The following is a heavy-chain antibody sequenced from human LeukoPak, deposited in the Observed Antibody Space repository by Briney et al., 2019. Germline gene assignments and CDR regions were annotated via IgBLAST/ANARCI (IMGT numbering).Heavy chain of an antibody. J-gene: IGHJ4*02. CDR1: GFSISSYG. CDR2: ISYDGIKK. Sequence: PGRSLRLSCAASGFSISSYGMHWVRQALGKGLEWVAIISYDGIKKYYADSVNGRFTISRDESENTVFLQMNNLSAEDTAVYYCAGSYSYYLDYWGQGTLVTVSS. D-gene: IGHD2-15*01. CDR3: AGSYSYYLDY. V-gene: IGHV3-30*03.